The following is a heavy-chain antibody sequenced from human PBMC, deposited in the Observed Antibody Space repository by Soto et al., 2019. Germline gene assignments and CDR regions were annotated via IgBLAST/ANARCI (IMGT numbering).Heavy chain of an antibody. J-gene: IGHJ4*02. V-gene: IGHV1-18*01. Sequence: ASVKVSCKASGYTFTSYGISWVRQAPGQGLEWMGWISAYNGNTNYAQKLQGRVTMTTDTSTSTAYMELRRLRSDDTAVYYCASPITMVRGVMAPGGFYDWGQGTLVTVSS. CDR3: ASPITMVRGVMAPGGFYD. D-gene: IGHD3-10*01. CDR1: GYTFTSYG. CDR2: ISAYNGNT.